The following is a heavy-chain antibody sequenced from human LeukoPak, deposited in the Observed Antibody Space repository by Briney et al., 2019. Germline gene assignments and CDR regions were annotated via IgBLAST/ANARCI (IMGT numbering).Heavy chain of an antibody. V-gene: IGHV1-2*02. J-gene: IGHJ4*02. D-gene: IGHD6-13*01. CDR2: INPNSGGT. Sequence: GASVKVSCKASGYTFTGYYMHWVRQAPGQGLEWKGWINPNSGGTNYAQKFQGRVTMTRDTSISTAYMELSRLRSDDTAVYYCAREVAAAGKVTRIRNYYFDYWGQGTLVTVSS. CDR3: AREVAAAGKVTRIRNYYFDY. CDR1: GYTFTGYY.